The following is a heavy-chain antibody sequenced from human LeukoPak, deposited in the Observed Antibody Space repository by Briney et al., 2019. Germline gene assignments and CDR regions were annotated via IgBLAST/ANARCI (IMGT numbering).Heavy chain of an antibody. CDR1: GFTFSDYS. D-gene: IGHD6-19*01. V-gene: IGHV3-21*01. CDR2: ISSSSSYI. J-gene: IGHJ4*02. Sequence: PGGSLRLSCAASGFTFSDYSMNWVRQAPGKGLEWVSSISSSSSYIYYADSVKGRFTISRDNAKNSLYLQMNSLRAEDTAVYYCASSSGWYNYFDNWGQGTLVTVSS. CDR3: ASSSGWYNYFDN.